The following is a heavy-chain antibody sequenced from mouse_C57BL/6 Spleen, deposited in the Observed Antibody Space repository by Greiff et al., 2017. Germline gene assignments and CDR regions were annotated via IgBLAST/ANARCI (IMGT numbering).Heavy chain of an antibody. Sequence: VQLQQSGAELVKPGASVKLSCTASGFNIKDYYMHWVKQRTEQGLEWIGRIDPENGETKDDPKFQGKATITADTTSNTAYLPLSSLTSGYTDDYYCANIYYCGSSYEAWFAYWGQGTLVTVSA. J-gene: IGHJ3*01. D-gene: IGHD1-1*01. CDR3: ANIYYCGSSYEAWFAY. CDR1: GFNIKDYY. V-gene: IGHV14-2*01. CDR2: IDPENGET.